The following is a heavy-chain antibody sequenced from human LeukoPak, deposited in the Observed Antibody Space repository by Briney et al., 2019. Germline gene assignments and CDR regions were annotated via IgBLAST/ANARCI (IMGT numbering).Heavy chain of an antibody. CDR1: GFTFSSYS. CDR2: ISSSRCYI. V-gene: IGHV3-21*01. Sequence: PGGSLRLSCAASGFTFSSYSMNWVREVPGKGLEWVSSISSSRCYIYYADSVKGRFTISRDNAKNSLYLQMNSLRAEDTAVYYCARDSSYGIDYWGQGTLVTVSS. D-gene: IGHD5-18*01. J-gene: IGHJ4*02. CDR3: ARDSSYGIDY.